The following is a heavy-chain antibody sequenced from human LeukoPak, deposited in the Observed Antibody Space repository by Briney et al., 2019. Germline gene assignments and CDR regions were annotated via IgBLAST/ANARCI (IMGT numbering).Heavy chain of an antibody. CDR3: ARDSGAVTTHYYYGMDV. D-gene: IGHD4-17*01. V-gene: IGHV3-30-3*01. Sequence: GGSLRLSCAASGFTFSSYVMSWVRQAPGKGLEWVAVISYDGSNKYYADSVKGRFTISRDNAKNSLYLQINSLRAEDTAVYYCARDSGAVTTHYYYGMDVWGQGTTVTVSS. J-gene: IGHJ6*02. CDR1: GFTFSSYV. CDR2: ISYDGSNK.